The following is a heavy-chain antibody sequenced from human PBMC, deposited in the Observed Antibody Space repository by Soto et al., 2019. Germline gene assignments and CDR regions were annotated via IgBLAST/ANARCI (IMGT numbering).Heavy chain of an antibody. D-gene: IGHD6-6*01. CDR3: AGPFQLAKGYYYYGMDV. CDR1: GYTFTNYG. Sequence: QVQLVQSGAEEKKPGASVKVSCKASGYTFTNYGISWVRQAPGQGLEWMGWINPNSGGTNYAQKFQGRVTMTRDTSISTAYMELSRLRSDDTAVYYCAGPFQLAKGYYYYGMDVWGQGTTVTVSS. V-gene: IGHV1-2*02. CDR2: INPNSGGT. J-gene: IGHJ6*02.